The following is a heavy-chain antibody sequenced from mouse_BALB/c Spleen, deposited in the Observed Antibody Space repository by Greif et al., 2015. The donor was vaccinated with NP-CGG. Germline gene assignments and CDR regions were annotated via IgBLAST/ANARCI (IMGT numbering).Heavy chain of an antibody. J-gene: IGHJ2*01. CDR2: IDPSDSET. CDR3: ARSNWDVNYYFDY. D-gene: IGHD4-1*01. V-gene: IGHV1S126*01. CDR1: GYSFTSYW. Sequence: VQLQQSGPQLVRPGASVKISCKASGYSFTSYWMHWVKQRPGQGLEWIGMIDPSDSETRLNQKFKDKATLTVDKSSSTAYMQLSSPTSEDSAVYYCARSNWDVNYYFDYWGQGTTLTVSS.